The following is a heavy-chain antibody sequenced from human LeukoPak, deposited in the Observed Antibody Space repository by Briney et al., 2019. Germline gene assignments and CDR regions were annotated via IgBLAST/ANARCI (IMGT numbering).Heavy chain of an antibody. V-gene: IGHV4-39*01. D-gene: IGHD4-17*01. CDR1: DGSISSPDHY. Sequence: SETLSLTCTVSDGSISSPDHYWGWIRQPPGKGLEWIGIIYYTGSTYYNLSLKSRVIISVDTSKSQFSLTVKSMTAADTAVYYCARRFFYGDYDTYYFDYWGQGILVTVSS. CDR3: ARRFFYGDYDTYYFDY. J-gene: IGHJ4*02. CDR2: IYYTGST.